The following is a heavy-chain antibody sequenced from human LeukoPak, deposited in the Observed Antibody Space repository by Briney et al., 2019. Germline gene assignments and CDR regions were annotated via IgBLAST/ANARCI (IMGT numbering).Heavy chain of an antibody. J-gene: IGHJ5*02. Sequence: GGSLRLSCAASGFTFSGSAIHWVRQSSGKGLEWVGQIDKKDKGYATATAYAASVKGRYTISRDDSINTAYLQMKSLKTEDTALYYCTRDSGTYNWFDPWGQGTLVTVSS. CDR3: TRDSGTYNWFDP. CDR2: IDKKDKGYATAT. V-gene: IGHV3-73*01. D-gene: IGHD1-26*01. CDR1: GFTFSGSA.